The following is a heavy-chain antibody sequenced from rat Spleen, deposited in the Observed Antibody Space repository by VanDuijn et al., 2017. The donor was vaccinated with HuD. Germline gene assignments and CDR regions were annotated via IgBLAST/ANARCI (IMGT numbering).Heavy chain of an antibody. CDR1: GFTFSNYD. Sequence: EVQLVESGGGLVQPGRSMKLSCAASGFTFSNYDMAWVRQAPTKGLEWVSSISYDGSSTYYRDSVKDRFTISRNNAKSTLYLQMDSLRSEDTATYYCAAGGIPCYTSLPCYFNYWGQGSMVTVFS. CDR3: AAGGIPCYTSLPCYFNY. D-gene: IGHD1-6*01. V-gene: IGHV5-25*01. CDR2: ISYDGSST. J-gene: IGHJ2*01.